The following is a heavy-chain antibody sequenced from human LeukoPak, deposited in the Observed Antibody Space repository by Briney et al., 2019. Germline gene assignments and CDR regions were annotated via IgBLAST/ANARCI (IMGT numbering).Heavy chain of an antibody. V-gene: IGHV3-48*02. CDR3: ERSPARGYSYGFFDY. CDR1: GFTFSRYG. CDR2: ITSSGGST. J-gene: IGHJ4*02. D-gene: IGHD5-18*01. Sequence: GGSLRLSCAASGFTFSRYGMNWVRQTPGKGLEWVSYITSSGGSTYYADSVKGRFTISRDNAKNSLYLQMNSLRDEDTAVYYCERSPARGYSYGFFDYWGQGTLVTVSS.